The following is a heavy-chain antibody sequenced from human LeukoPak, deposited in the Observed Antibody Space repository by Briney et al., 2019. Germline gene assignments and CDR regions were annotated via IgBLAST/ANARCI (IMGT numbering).Heavy chain of an antibody. V-gene: IGHV3-21*01. CDR2: IDSTSTYI. CDR3: ARDTSWSQVITYLDY. CDR1: GFSFSSSS. Sequence: GGSLRLSCAASGFSFSSSSMSWVRQAPGKGLEWVSYIDSTSTYIFYADSVQGRFTLSRDNAKNSLILQMNSLRAEDTAVYYCARDTSWSQVITYLDYWGQGILVTVAS. D-gene: IGHD3-10*01. J-gene: IGHJ4*02.